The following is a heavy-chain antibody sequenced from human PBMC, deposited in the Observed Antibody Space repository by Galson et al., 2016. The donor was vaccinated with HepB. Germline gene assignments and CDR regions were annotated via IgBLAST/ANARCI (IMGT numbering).Heavy chain of an antibody. CDR2: ISGSGGNS. D-gene: IGHD3-22*01. J-gene: IGHJ2*01. V-gene: IGHV3-23*01. Sequence: SLRLSCAASGFTFSSYAMSWVRQAPGKGLEWVSAISGSGGNSYYADSVKGRFTISRDNSQNTLYVQMHSLSAADTAVSYCAKDYYDSSGYRSYWYFDLWGRGTLVTVSS. CDR3: AKDYYDSSGYRSYWYFDL. CDR1: GFTFSSYA.